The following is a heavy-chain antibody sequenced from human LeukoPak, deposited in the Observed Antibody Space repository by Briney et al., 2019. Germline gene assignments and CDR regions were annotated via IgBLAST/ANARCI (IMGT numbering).Heavy chain of an antibody. V-gene: IGHV3-30*02. J-gene: IGHJ4*02. D-gene: IGHD2-15*01. CDR1: GFTFSSYG. CDR2: IGYDGSKK. Sequence: GGSLRLSCAASGFTFSSYGMHGVRQAPGEGLEWVAYIGYDGSKKYYSDSVKGRFTISRDNSKNTVHLQMNSLRAADTALYFCARDLGGIYYIAYWGQGTLVTVSS. CDR3: ARDLGGIYYIAY.